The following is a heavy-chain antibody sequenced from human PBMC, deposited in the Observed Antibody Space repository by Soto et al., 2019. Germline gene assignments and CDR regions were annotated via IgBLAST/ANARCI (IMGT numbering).Heavy chain of an antibody. CDR1: SVSNAW. CDR3: TTDGLAVGATRDY. D-gene: IGHD1-26*01. Sequence: SVSNAWMNWVRQAPGKGLEWVGRIKSKTDGGTTDYAAPVKGRFTISRDDSKNTLYLQMNSLKTEDTAVYYCTTDGLAVGATRDYWGPGTLVTASS. J-gene: IGHJ4*02. CDR2: IKSKTDGGTT. V-gene: IGHV3-15*07.